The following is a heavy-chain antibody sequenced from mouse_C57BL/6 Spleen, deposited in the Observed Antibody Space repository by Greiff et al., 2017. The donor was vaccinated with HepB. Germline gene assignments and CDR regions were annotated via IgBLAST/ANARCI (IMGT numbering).Heavy chain of an antibody. Sequence: QVQLQHSGAELVKPGASVKLSCKASGYTFTSYWMHWVKQRPGQGLEWIGMIHPNSGSTNYNEKFKSKATLTVDKSSSTAYMQLSSLTSEDSAVYYCAREREGLLRYFDYWGQGTTLTVSS. CDR2: IHPNSGST. D-gene: IGHD2-3*01. V-gene: IGHV1-64*01. J-gene: IGHJ2*01. CDR1: GYTFTSYW. CDR3: AREREGLLRYFDY.